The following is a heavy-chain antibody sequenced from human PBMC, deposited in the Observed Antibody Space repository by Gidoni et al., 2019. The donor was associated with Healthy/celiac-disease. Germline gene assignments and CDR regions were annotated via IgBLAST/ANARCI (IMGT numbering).Heavy chain of an antibody. CDR3: ARETMVSFDY. V-gene: IGHV4-59*01. CDR2: IYYSGST. Sequence: QVQLQESGPGLVKPSETLSLTCTVSGGSISSYYWSWIRQPPGKGLEWIGYIYYSGSTNYNPSLKSRVTISVDTSKNQFSLKLSSVTAADTAVYYCARETMVSFDYWGQGTLVTVSS. D-gene: IGHD2-8*01. J-gene: IGHJ4*02. CDR1: GGSISSYY.